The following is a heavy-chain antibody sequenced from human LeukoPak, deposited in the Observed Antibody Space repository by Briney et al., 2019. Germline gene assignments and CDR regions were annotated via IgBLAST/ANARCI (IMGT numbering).Heavy chain of an antibody. D-gene: IGHD5-24*01. CDR3: ARDWVEMATISYAFDI. J-gene: IGHJ3*02. Sequence: GGSLRLSCAASGFTFSSYWMSWARQAPGKGLEWVANIKQDGSEKYYVDSVKGRFTISRDNAKNSLYLQMNSLRAEDTAVYYCARDWVEMATISYAFDIWGQGTMVTVSS. V-gene: IGHV3-7*01. CDR1: GFTFSSYW. CDR2: IKQDGSEK.